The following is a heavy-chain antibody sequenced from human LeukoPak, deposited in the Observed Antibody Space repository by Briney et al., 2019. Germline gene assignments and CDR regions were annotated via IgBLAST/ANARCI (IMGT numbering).Heavy chain of an antibody. CDR2: ITGGGDKT. V-gene: IGHV3-23*01. Sequence: PGGSLRLSCVASEFTFSRYAMTWVRQAPGKGLEWVSAITGGGDKTYYADSVKGRFTVSRDNSKNTLYLQMNSLKTEDTAVYYCARVLDAKGEPAFDYWGQGTLVTVSS. D-gene: IGHD1-14*01. CDR3: ARVLDAKGEPAFDY. J-gene: IGHJ4*02. CDR1: EFTFSRYA.